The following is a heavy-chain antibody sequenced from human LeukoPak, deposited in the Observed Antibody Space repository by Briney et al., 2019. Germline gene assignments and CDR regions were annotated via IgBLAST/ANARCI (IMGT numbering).Heavy chain of an antibody. CDR1: GFTFSSYW. V-gene: IGHV3-7*01. CDR2: IKQDGSEK. D-gene: IGHD3-3*01. Sequence: GGSLRLSCAASGFTFSSYWMSWVRQAPGKGLEWVANIKQDGSEKYYVDSVKGRFTISRDNAKNSLYLQMNSLRAEDTAVYYCARDTAITYYDFWSGFTPHDYWAREPWSPSPQ. J-gene: IGHJ4*02. CDR3: ARDTAITYYDFWSGFTPHDY.